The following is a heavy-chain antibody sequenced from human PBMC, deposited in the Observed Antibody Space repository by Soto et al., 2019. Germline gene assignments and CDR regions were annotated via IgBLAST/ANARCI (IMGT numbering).Heavy chain of an antibody. CDR1: GGSISSYY. D-gene: IGHD2-8*01. Sequence: QVQLQESGPGLVKPSETLSLTCTVSGGSISSYYWCWFRQPAAKGLEWIGRIYTSGSTNYNPSLKSRVTMAVDTSKNQFALKLRSVPAADTAGYYCARERPYHRDFGYRHMLRGVFDIWGQGRMVAVSS. CDR3: ARERPYHRDFGYRHMLRGVFDI. V-gene: IGHV4-4*07. J-gene: IGHJ3*02. CDR2: IYTSGST.